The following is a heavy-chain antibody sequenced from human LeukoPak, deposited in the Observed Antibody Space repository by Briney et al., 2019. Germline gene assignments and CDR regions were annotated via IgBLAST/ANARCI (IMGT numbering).Heavy chain of an antibody. V-gene: IGHV4-59*01. Sequence: SETLSLTCTVSGGSISSYYWSWIRQPPGRGLEWIGYIYYSGSTNYNPSLKSRVTISVDTSKNQFSLKLSSVTAADTAVYYCARDNGDYEYSYWGQGTLVTVSS. CDR2: IYYSGST. CDR3: ARDNGDYEYSY. J-gene: IGHJ4*02. CDR1: GGSISSYY. D-gene: IGHD4-17*01.